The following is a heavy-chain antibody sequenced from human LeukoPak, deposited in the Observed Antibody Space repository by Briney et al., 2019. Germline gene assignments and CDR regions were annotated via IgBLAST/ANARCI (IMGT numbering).Heavy chain of an antibody. CDR2: IYYSGST. D-gene: IGHD7-27*01. V-gene: IGHV4-59*01. Sequence: SETLSLTCTVSGGSISSYYWSWIRQPPGKGLEWIGYIYYSGSTNYNPSLKSRVSISVDTSKKQFSLKLSSVTAADTAMYYCARDVRPWGYFDYWGQGILVTVSS. CDR1: GGSISSYY. CDR3: ARDVRPWGYFDY. J-gene: IGHJ4*02.